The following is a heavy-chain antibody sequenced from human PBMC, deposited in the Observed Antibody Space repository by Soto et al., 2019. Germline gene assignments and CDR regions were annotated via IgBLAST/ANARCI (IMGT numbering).Heavy chain of an antibody. CDR3: ARDGTGTGLDY. CDR2: IWYDGSNK. V-gene: IGHV3-33*01. CDR1: GFTFSSYG. J-gene: IGHJ4*02. D-gene: IGHD2-8*02. Sequence: GGSLRLSCAASGFTFSSYGMHWVRQAPGKGLEWVAVIWYDGSNKYYADSVKGRFTISTDNSKNTLYLQMNSLRAEDTAVYYCARDGTGTGLDYWGQGTLVTVSS.